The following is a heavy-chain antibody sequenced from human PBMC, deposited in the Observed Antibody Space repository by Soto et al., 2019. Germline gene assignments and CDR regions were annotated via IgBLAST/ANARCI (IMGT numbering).Heavy chain of an antibody. CDR3: ARDGAFCSGTGCRDYYHYMDF. J-gene: IGHJ6*03. D-gene: IGHD2-2*01. V-gene: IGHV3-21*01. Sequence: EVQLVESGGGLVKPGGSLRLSCAASGFSFSDYSMNWVRQAPGKGLEWVSSISGSTSYTHYADSLQGRFTVSRDNAEKSLYLQLNSVRAADTAVYYCARDGAFCSGTGCRDYYHYMDFWGKGTTVTVSS. CDR1: GFSFSDYS. CDR2: ISGSTSYT.